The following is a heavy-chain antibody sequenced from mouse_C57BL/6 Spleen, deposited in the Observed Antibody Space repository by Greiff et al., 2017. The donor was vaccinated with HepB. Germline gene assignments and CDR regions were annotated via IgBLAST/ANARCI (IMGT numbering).Heavy chain of an antibody. CDR3: ARGGAYYTPYYAMDY. CDR1: GYTFTTYP. J-gene: IGHJ4*01. CDR2: FHPYNDDT. D-gene: IGHD2-12*01. V-gene: IGHV1-47*01. Sequence: VQLQESGAELVKPGASVKMSCKASGYTFTTYPIEWMKQNHGKSLEWIGNFHPYNDDTKYNEKFKGKATLTVEKSSSTVYLELSRLTSDDSAVYYCARGGAYYTPYYAMDYWGQGTSVTVSS.